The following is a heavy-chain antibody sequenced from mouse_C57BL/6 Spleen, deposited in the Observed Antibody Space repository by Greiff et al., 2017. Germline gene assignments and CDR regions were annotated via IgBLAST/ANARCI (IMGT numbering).Heavy chain of an antibody. V-gene: IGHV14-4*01. CDR2: IDPENGDT. J-gene: IGHJ1*03. CDR3: TTSCSSDWYYDV. CDR1: GFTIKDDY. D-gene: IGHD1-1*01. Sequence: EVQLQQSGAELVRPGASVKLSCTASGFTIKDDYMHWVKQRPEQGLEWIGWIDPENGDTEYASKFQGKATITAATSSNTAYLQLSSLTSEDTAVYYCTTSCSSDWYYDVWGTGTTVTVSS.